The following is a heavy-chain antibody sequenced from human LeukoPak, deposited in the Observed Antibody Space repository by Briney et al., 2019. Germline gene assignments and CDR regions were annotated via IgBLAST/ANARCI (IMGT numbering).Heavy chain of an antibody. D-gene: IGHD3-10*01. V-gene: IGHV3-64*01. CDR2: LSSNGGST. J-gene: IGHJ3*02. CDR3: ARSPGEVVNPEYAFDI. Sequence: GRSLRLSCAASGFTFSSYAMHWVSQAPGKGLEYVPALSSNGGSTYYANSVKGRFTISRDNSKNTLYLQMGSLRAEDMAVYYCARSPGEVVNPEYAFDIWGQGTMVTVSS. CDR1: GFTFSSYA.